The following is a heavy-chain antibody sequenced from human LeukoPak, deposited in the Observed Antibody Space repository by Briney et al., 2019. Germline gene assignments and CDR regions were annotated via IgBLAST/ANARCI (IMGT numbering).Heavy chain of an antibody. V-gene: IGHV3-23*01. CDR3: AQEVPATDYYDSSGYGVLYY. CDR1: GFTFSSYG. CDR2: ISDSGGTT. J-gene: IGHJ4*02. Sequence: GGTLRLSCAASGFTFSSYGMSWVRQAPGKGLEWVSAISDSGGTTYYADSVKGRFTTSRDNSKKTLYLQMNSLRAEDTAVYYCAQEVPATDYYDSSGYGVLYYWGQGTLVTVSS. D-gene: IGHD3-22*01.